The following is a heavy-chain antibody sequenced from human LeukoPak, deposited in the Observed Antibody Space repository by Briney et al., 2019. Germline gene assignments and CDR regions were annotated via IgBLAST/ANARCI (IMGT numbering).Heavy chain of an antibody. CDR2: INTNTGNP. D-gene: IGHD1-14*01. Sequence: ASVKVSCKASGYTFTSYYMHWVRQAPGQGLEWMGWINTNTGNPTYAPGFTGRFVFSLDTSLSTAYLQINNLKAEDTAVYYCARDAPGKYFVWFDPWGQGTQVTVSS. V-gene: IGHV7-4-1*02. J-gene: IGHJ5*02. CDR1: GYTFTSYY. CDR3: ARDAPGKYFVWFDP.